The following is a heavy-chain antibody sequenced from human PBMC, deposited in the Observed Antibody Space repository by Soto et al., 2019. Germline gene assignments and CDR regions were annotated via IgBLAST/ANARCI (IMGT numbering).Heavy chain of an antibody. CDR2: IYSSGST. V-gene: IGHV4-4*07. CDR1: GGSISGYY. Sequence: SETLSLTCTVSGGSISGYYLSWIRQTAGKGLEWIGRIYSSGSTNYNPSLRSRVTMSVDTSKNHFSLKVNSVTAADPAVYYCAREEYYYWGKAFGGKGTTVPVPS. CDR3: AREEYYYWGKAF. J-gene: IGHJ6*04.